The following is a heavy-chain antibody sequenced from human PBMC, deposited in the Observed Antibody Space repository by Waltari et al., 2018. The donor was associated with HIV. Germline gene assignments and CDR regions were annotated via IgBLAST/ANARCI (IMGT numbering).Heavy chain of an antibody. Sequence: EVQLLESGGGLVQPGGSLRLSCAASGFTFSTNALSWVRQAPGKGLEWFSSISGSGNSTYYADSIEGRFTISRDNSKNTLYLQMNSLRAEDTAAYYCAKVPQYISSSIYYYGMDVWGQGTTVTVSS. V-gene: IGHV3-23*01. D-gene: IGHD6-6*01. CDR2: ISGSGNST. J-gene: IGHJ6*02. CDR3: AKVPQYISSSIYYYGMDV. CDR1: GFTFSTNA.